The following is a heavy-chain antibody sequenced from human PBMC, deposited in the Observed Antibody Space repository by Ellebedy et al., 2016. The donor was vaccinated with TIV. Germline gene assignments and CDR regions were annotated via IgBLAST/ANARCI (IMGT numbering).Heavy chain of an antibody. Sequence: AASVKVSCKASGSTFSGYYLRWVRQAPGHGLEWMGWMNPKSGTTKSAQKFQDWVTMTRDTSISTAYMELNRLTSDATALYYCVLVASGTYWFDPWGQGTLVTVSS. J-gene: IGHJ5*02. CDR2: MNPKSGTT. CDR1: GSTFSGYY. CDR3: VLVASGTYWFDP. V-gene: IGHV1-2*04. D-gene: IGHD6-13*01.